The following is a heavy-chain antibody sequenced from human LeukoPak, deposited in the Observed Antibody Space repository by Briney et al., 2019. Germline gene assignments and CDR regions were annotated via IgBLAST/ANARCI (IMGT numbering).Heavy chain of an antibody. D-gene: IGHD5-12*01. J-gene: IGHJ4*02. V-gene: IGHV3-48*01. CDR2: ISSSSSTI. Sequence: GGSLRLSCAASGFTFSSYSMNWVRQAPGKGLEWVSYISSSSSTIYYADSVKGRFTISRDNAKNSLYLQMNSLRAEDTAVYYCARVGTGYSGYDSDYWGQGTLVTVSS. CDR3: ARVGTGYSGYDSDY. CDR1: GFTFSSYS.